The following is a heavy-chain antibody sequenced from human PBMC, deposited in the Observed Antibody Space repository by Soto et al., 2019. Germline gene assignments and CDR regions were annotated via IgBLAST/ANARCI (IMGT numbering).Heavy chain of an antibody. CDR3: ARVSYTSGRLGVHWFEP. CDR2: IYYTGFT. J-gene: IGHJ5*02. V-gene: IGHV4-30-4*01. Sequence: SETLSLTCTVSGGSISSGDHYWSWIRQPPGKGLEWIGCIYYTGFTDYNPSLKSRITISVDTSKNQFSLKLTSVTAADTAVYYCARVSYTSGRLGVHWFEPWGQGTMVTV. CDR1: GGSISSGDHY. D-gene: IGHD3-10*01.